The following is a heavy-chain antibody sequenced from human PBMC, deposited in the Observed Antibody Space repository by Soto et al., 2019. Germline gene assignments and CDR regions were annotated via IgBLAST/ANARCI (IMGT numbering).Heavy chain of an antibody. CDR3: ARDSHVGSGWQLTADY. D-gene: IGHD6-19*01. CDR2: IWYDGSNK. Sequence: PGGSLRLSCAASGFTFSSYGMHWVRQAPGKGLEWVAVIWYDGSNKYYAESVTGRFTISRDNSKKTLYLQMNSLRAEEKAVYYCARDSHVGSGWQLTADYWGQGTLVTVSS. CDR1: GFTFSSYG. V-gene: IGHV3-33*01. J-gene: IGHJ4*02.